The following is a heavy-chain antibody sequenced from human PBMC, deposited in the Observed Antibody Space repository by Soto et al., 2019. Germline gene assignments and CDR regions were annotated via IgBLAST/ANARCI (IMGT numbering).Heavy chain of an antibody. CDR2: ISAYNGNT. CDR1: GYTFTSYG. CDR3: AKNVLGYCSSTSCYTGRDWFDP. V-gene: IGHV1-18*01. Sequence: QVQLVQSGAEVTKPGASVKVSCKASGYTFTSYGISWVRQAPGQGLEWMGWISAYNGNTNYAQKLQGRATMTTDTSTSTAYMELRSLRSDDTAVYYCAKNVLGYCSSTSCYTGRDWFDPWGQGTLVTVSS. D-gene: IGHD2-2*02. J-gene: IGHJ5*02.